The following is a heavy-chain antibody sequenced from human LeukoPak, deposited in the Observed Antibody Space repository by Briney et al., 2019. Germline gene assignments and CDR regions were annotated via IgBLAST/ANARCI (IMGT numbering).Heavy chain of an antibody. Sequence: PGRSLRLSCAASGFIFDDYAMHWVRQAPGKGLEWVSGISWNSGSIGYADSVKGRFTISRDNAKNSLYLQMNSLRAEDTAVYYCICERGGGQGTLVTVSS. D-gene: IGHD2-21*01. CDR2: ISWNSGSI. CDR1: GFIFDDYA. J-gene: IGHJ4*02. CDR3: ICERG. V-gene: IGHV3-9*01.